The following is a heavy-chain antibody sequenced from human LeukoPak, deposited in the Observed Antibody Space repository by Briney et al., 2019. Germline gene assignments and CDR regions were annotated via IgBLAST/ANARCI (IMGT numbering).Heavy chain of an antibody. J-gene: IGHJ4*03. D-gene: IGHD4-17*01. CDR3: ARDLYGDYAGYFDY. V-gene: IGHV3-48*04. CDR1: GFTFSSYS. Sequence: GGSLRLSCAASGFTFSSYSMNWVRQAPGKGLEWVSYISSSSSTIYYADSVKGRFTISRDNAKNSLYLQMNSLRAEDTALYYCARDLYGDYAGYFDYWGKGTTVSISS. CDR2: ISSSSSTI.